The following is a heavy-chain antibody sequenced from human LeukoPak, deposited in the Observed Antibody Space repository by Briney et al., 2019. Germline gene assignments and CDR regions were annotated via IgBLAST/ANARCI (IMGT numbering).Heavy chain of an antibody. J-gene: IGHJ4*02. D-gene: IGHD3-16*01. CDR3: ATQRGSYLWGTDFDY. Sequence: ASVKVSCKASGYTFTDQYTHWVRQAPGQGLEWMGWNNPNSGATKYAQKFQGRVTMTRDTSISTAYMELSRLTSDDTAVYYCATQRGSYLWGTDFDYWGQGTLVTVSS. CDR1: GYTFTDQY. V-gene: IGHV1-2*02. CDR2: NNPNSGAT.